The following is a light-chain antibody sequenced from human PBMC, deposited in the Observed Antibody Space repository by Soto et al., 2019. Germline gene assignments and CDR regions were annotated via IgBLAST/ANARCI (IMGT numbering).Light chain of an antibody. CDR3: MQALQTPLT. Sequence: DIVMTQSPLSLPVTPGEPASISCRSSQSLLHSNGYNYLDWYLQKPGQSPQLLIYLGSNRASGVPDRVQGSGSGTDFTLKISRVEAEDVGVYYCMQALQTPLTFGGGTKVEIK. CDR1: QSLLHSNGYNY. J-gene: IGKJ4*01. CDR2: LGS. V-gene: IGKV2-28*01.